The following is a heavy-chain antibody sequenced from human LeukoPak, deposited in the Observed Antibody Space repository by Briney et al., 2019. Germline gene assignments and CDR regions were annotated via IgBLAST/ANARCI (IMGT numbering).Heavy chain of an antibody. CDR1: GFTVSNNY. CDR3: ARLTSGNGLDV. V-gene: IGHV3-66*04. CDR2: IYSGNRT. Sequence: GGSLRLSCAASGFTVSNNYMAWVRQAPGKGLEWVSVIYSGNRTKYADSVKGRFIISRDNSKNTLLFQMNSLRAEDTAVYYCARLTSGNGLDVWGQGTTVTVS. J-gene: IGHJ6*02. D-gene: IGHD3-3*01.